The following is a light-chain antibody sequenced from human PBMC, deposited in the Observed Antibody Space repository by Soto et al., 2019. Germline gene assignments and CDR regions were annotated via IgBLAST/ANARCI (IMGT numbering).Light chain of an antibody. CDR1: QSIDRF. Sequence: VLTQSPVTLSLSPGDRATLSCRASQSIDRFLAWYQQKPGQAPSLLIYGASSRATGIPDRFRGSGSGTDFTLTISRLEPEDFAAYFCQQYSNSPQTFGQGTKVDI. V-gene: IGKV3-20*01. CDR2: GAS. CDR3: QQYSNSPQT. J-gene: IGKJ1*01.